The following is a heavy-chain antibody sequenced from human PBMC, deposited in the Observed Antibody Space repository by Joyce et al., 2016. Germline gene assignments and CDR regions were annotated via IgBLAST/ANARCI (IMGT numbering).Heavy chain of an antibody. Sequence: QVQLVESGGGAVQPGRSLTLSCAVSGFPFSRYAMHWVRQAPGKGLEWVAAISDDGTRKYYADSVKDRFTISRDKSENTLSLEMNSLRTEDTSVYYCARDRATSGCFTYHFDNWGQGSLVSVSS. V-gene: IGHV3-30-3*01. CDR1: GFPFSRYA. CDR3: ARDRATSGCFTYHFDN. J-gene: IGHJ4*02. CDR2: ISDDGTRK. D-gene: IGHD3-22*01.